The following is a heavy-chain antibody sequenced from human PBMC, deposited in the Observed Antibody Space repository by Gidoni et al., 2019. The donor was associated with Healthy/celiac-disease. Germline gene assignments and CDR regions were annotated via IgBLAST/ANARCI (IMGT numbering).Heavy chain of an antibody. CDR1: GYTCTRYA. D-gene: IGHD1-20*01. V-gene: IGHV1-3*01. J-gene: IGHJ4*02. CDR2: INAGNGNT. CDR3: ARDRRTYNLDY. Sequence: QLVQSGAEVTKPGASVKVSCTASGYTCTRYAMPWVRQAPGQRREWMGWINAGNGNTKYSQKIQGRVTITRDTSARTAYMELSSMRAEDTAVYYCARDRRTYNLDYWGQGTLVTVSS.